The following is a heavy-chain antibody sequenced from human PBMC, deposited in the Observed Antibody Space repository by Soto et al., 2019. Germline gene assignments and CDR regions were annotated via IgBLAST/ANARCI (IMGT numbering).Heavy chain of an antibody. Sequence: QVQLVQSGAEVKKPGSSVKVSCKASGGTFSSYAISWVRQAPGQGLEWMGGNLPIFGTANYAQKFQGRVTITAAESTSTAYMELSSLRSEDTAVYYCASGNVGATAWDYDGMDVWGQGTTVTVSS. CDR2: NLPIFGTA. V-gene: IGHV1-69*01. J-gene: IGHJ6*02. CDR1: GGTFSSYA. D-gene: IGHD1-26*01. CDR3: ASGNVGATAWDYDGMDV.